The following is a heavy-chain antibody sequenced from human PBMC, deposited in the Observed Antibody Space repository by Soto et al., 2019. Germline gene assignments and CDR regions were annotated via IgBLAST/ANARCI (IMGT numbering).Heavy chain of an antibody. CDR1: GFTFSGSA. CDR3: TRLRSRDGYFDY. Sequence: EVQLVESGGGLVQPGGSLKLSCAASGFTFSGSAMHWVRQASGKGLEWVGRIRSKANSYATAYAASVKGRFTISIDDSKNTAYLQMNSLKTEDTAVYYCTRLRSRDGYFDYWGQGTLVTVSS. J-gene: IGHJ4*02. V-gene: IGHV3-73*02. CDR2: IRSKANSYAT.